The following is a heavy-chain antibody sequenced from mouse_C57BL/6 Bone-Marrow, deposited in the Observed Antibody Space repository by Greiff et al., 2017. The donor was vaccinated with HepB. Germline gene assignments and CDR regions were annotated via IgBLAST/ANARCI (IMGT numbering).Heavy chain of an antibody. CDR1: GYTFTSYW. CDR2: IYPSDSET. J-gene: IGHJ1*03. Sequence: QVQLQQPGAELVRPGSSVKLSCKASGYTFTSYWMDWVKQRPGQGLEWIGNIYPSDSETHYNQKFKDKATLTVDKSSSTDYMQLSSLTSEDSAVYYCARYDDYDRYFDVWGTGTTVTVSS. D-gene: IGHD2-4*01. CDR3: ARYDDYDRYFDV. V-gene: IGHV1-61*01.